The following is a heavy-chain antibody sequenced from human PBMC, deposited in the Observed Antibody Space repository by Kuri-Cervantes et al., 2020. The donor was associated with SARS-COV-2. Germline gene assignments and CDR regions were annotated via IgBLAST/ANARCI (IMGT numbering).Heavy chain of an antibody. V-gene: IGHV1-18*04. J-gene: IGHJ4*02. CDR3: ARGPQEAGAGTSQDEFDY. CDR2: ISVYNGNK. Sequence: ASVKVSCKASGYNFITHGIRWVRQAPGQGLEWMGWISVYNGNKNYAQKVQDRVTLTTDTSTSTSYMELRSLRTDDTAVYYCARGPQEAGAGTSQDEFDYWGQGTLVTVSS. D-gene: IGHD6-19*01. CDR1: GYNFITHG.